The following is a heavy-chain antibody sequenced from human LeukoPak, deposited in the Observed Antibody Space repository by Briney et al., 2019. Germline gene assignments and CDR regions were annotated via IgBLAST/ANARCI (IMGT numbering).Heavy chain of an antibody. CDR1: GGSISSSSYY. CDR2: IYYSGST. V-gene: IGHV4-39*01. D-gene: IGHD6-6*01. CDR3: ARGILEQLAVDY. Sequence: SETLSLTCTVSGGSISSSSYYWGWIRQPPGKGLEWIGSIYYSGSTYYNPSLKSRVTISVDTSKNQFSLKLSSVTAAGTAVYYCARGILEQLAVDYWGQGTLVTVSS. J-gene: IGHJ4*02.